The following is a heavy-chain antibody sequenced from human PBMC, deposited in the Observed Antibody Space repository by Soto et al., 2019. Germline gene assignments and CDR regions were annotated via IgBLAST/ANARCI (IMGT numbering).Heavy chain of an antibody. V-gene: IGHV3-7*01. CDR1: GFTFSSYW. J-gene: IGHJ3*02. CDR3: ARAGRMTKLSTGDPWNPGEI. CDR2: IKQDGSEK. Sequence: EVQLVESGGGLVQPGGSLRLSCAASGFTFSSYWMSWVRQAPGKGLEWVANIKQDGSEKDYVDSVKGRFTSSKDNAKNSRNLQRNSLRAEDTAVYDCARAGRMTKLSTGDPWNPGEIWGQGTMVTVSS. D-gene: IGHD1-1*01.